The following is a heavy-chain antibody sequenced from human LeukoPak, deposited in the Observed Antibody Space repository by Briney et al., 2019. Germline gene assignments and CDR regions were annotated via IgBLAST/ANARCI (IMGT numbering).Heavy chain of an antibody. CDR3: ARVCSDILTGYYYYYYMDV. J-gene: IGHJ6*03. CDR2: IYSGGST. CDR1: GFTVSSNY. D-gene: IGHD3-9*01. Sequence: GGSLRLSCAASGFTVSSNYMSWVRQAPGKGLEWVSVIYSGGSTYYADSVKGRFPISRDNSKNTLYLQMNSLRAEDTAVYYCARVCSDILTGYYYYYYMDVWGKGTTVTVSS. V-gene: IGHV3-53*01.